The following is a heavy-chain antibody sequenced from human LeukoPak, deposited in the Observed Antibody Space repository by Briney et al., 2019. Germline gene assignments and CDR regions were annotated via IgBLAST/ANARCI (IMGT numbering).Heavy chain of an antibody. V-gene: IGHV1-2*02. CDR3: ARALSVAAQYYYYGMDV. Sequence: ASVKVSCKASGYTFTGYYIHWVRQAPGQGLEWMGWINPNSGGTNYAQKFQGRVTMTRDTSISTAYMELSRLRSDDTAVYYCARALSVAAQYYYYGMDVWGQGTTVTVSS. D-gene: IGHD6-19*01. J-gene: IGHJ6*02. CDR2: INPNSGGT. CDR1: GYTFTGYY.